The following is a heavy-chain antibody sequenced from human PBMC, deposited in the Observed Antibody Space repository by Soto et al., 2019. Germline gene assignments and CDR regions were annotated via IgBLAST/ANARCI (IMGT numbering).Heavy chain of an antibody. CDR3: ATANNTSPFDY. V-gene: IGHV1-58*01. Sequence: ASVKVSCKASGFTFSDSAVQWVRQARGQSLEWIGRIIVDSGNTKSAEKFTERVSMSWDMSTSTAFMELRSLSSDDTAVYYCATANNTSPFDYWGLGTLVTRLL. CDR2: IIVDSGNT. CDR1: GFTFSDSA. J-gene: IGHJ4*02. D-gene: IGHD1-26*01.